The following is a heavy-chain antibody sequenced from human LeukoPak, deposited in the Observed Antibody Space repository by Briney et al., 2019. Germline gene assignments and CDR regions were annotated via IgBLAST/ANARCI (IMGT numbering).Heavy chain of an antibody. CDR3: ARLDIVVVPASAFDV. D-gene: IGHD2-2*01. CDR1: GGSIRSTGYY. J-gene: IGHJ3*01. V-gene: IGHV4-39*01. Sequence: SETLSLTCTVSGGSIRSTGYYWGWIRQPPGKGLEWIGSIYYTGITYYNPSLKSRVTMSVDTSKYQFSLKLSSVTAADTAVYYCARLDIVVVPASAFDVWGQGTMVTVSS. CDR2: IYYTGIT.